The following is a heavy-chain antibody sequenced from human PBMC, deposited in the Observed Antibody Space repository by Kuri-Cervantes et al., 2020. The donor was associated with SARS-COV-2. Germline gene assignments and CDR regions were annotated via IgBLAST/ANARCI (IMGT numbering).Heavy chain of an antibody. V-gene: IGHV4-34*01. J-gene: IGHJ5*02. CDR2: INHSGST. CDR3: ARSSLIAAAGADWFDP. D-gene: IGHD6-13*01. Sequence: ESLKISCAVYGGSFSGYYWSWIRQPPGKGLEWIGEINHSGSTNYNPSLKSRVTISVDTSKNQFSLKLSSVTAADTAVYYCARSSLIAAAGADWFDPWGQGTLVTVSS. CDR1: GGSFSGYY.